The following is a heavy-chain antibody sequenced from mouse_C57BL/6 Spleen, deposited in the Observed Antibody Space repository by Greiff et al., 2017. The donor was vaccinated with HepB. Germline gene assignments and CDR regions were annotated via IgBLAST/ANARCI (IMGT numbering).Heavy chain of an antibody. CDR2: ISGGGGNT. CDR3: ARHDYYGSSYDYYAMDY. V-gene: IGHV5-9*01. CDR1: GFTFSSYT. Sequence: EVQRVESGGGLVKPGGSLKLSCAASGFTFSSYTMSWVRQTPEKRLEWVATISGGGGNTYYPDSVKGRFTISRDNAKNTLYLQMSRLRSEDTALYYCARHDYYGSSYDYYAMDYWGQGTSVTVSS. J-gene: IGHJ4*01. D-gene: IGHD1-1*01.